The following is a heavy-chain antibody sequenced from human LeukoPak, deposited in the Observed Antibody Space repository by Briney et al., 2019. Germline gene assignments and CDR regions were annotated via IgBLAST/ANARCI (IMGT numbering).Heavy chain of an antibody. D-gene: IGHD2-2*01. CDR2: ISYDGSTK. J-gene: IGHJ6*02. CDR1: GFSFNTYA. Sequence: PGGSLRLSCAASGFSFNTYAMHWFRQAPGKGLEWVAVISYDGSTKYYADSVKGRFTISRDNSKNTLYLQMNSLRAEDTAVYYCASSVVPYYYYGMDVWGQGTTVTVSS. CDR3: ASSVVPYYYYGMDV. V-gene: IGHV3-30-3*01.